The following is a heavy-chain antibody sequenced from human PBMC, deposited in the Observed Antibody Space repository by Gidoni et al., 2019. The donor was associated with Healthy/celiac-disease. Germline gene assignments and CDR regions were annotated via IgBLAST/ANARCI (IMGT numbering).Heavy chain of an antibody. CDR1: GFTFSSYA. Sequence: EVQLVESAGGLVQPGGSLRLSCAASGFTFSSYAMHWVRQAPGKGLEYVSAISSNGGSTYYANSVKGRFTISRDNSKNTLYLQMGSLRAEDMAVYYCARVLSGSYCDYWGQGTLVTVSS. D-gene: IGHD1-26*01. CDR2: ISSNGGST. CDR3: ARVLSGSYCDY. J-gene: IGHJ4*02. V-gene: IGHV3-64*01.